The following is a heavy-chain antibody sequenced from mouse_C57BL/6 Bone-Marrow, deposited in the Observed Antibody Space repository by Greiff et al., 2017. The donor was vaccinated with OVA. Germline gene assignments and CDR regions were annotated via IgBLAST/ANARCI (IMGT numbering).Heavy chain of an antibody. J-gene: IGHJ1*03. D-gene: IGHD4-1*01. CDR3: ATNWEGGYFDD. CDR2: INPSTGGT. CDR1: GYSFTGYY. Sequence: VQLKEPGPELVKPGASVKISCKASGYSFTGYYMHWVKQSPEKSLEWIGEINPSTGGTTYNQKFKAKATLTVDKSSSTAYMQLKSLTSEDAAVYYCATNWEGGYFDDWGTGTTVTVSS. V-gene: IGHV1-42*01.